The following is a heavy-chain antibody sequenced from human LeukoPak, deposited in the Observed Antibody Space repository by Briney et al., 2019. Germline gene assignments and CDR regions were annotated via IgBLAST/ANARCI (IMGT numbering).Heavy chain of an antibody. D-gene: IGHD1-26*01. CDR1: GFTFDDYA. CDR2: ISWNSGSI. V-gene: IGHV3-9*01. CDR3: AKDRVPWELSRHSYFDY. J-gene: IGHJ4*02. Sequence: PGGSLRLSCAASGFTFDDYAMHWVRQAPGKGLEWVSGISWNSGSIGYADSVKGRFTISRDNSKNTLYLQMNSLRAEDTAVYYCAKDRVPWELSRHSYFDYWGQGTLVTVSS.